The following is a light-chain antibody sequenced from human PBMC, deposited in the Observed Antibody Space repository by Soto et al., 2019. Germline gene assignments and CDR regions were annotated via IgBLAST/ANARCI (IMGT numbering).Light chain of an antibody. Sequence: DIQMTQSPSSLSASVGDRVTITCRASQSISSYLNWYQQKPGKAPELLIYAASTLQSGVPSRFSGSGSGTDFTLTISCLQSEDFATYYCQQYYSFPWTFGQGT. CDR2: AAS. CDR1: QSISSY. V-gene: IGKV1-39*01. J-gene: IGKJ1*01. CDR3: QQYYSFPWT.